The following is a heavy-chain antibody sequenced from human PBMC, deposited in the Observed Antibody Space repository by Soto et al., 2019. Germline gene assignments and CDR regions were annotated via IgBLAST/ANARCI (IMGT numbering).Heavy chain of an antibody. V-gene: IGHV4-4*02. D-gene: IGHD2-21*02. CDR3: ARAPTLRPAFEY. J-gene: IGHJ4*02. CDR1: GDSIKASPW. Sequence: HVQLQESGPGLVKPSGTLSLPCTVSGDSIKASPWYSWVRQPPGKGLEWIGEIYHSGGTNLNPSLKSRVTMSRGKSKNEIFLNLDSVTAADTAVYYCARAPTLRPAFEYWGQGALVTVSA. CDR2: IYHSGGT.